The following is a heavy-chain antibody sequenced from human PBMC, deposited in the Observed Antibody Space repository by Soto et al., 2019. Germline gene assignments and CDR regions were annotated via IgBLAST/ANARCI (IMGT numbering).Heavy chain of an antibody. V-gene: IGHV3-23*01. D-gene: IGHD5-18*01. Sequence: EVQLLESGGDLVQPGGSLRLSCAASGFPFATYAMTWVRRAPGKGLEWVSTITNTADSTYYAGSVKGRFTISRDNSKNTLYLEMSSLRAEDTAVYYCAKGGPRDGYRDLDDWGQWTQVSVSS. CDR2: ITNTADST. J-gene: IGHJ4*02. CDR3: AKGGPRDGYRDLDD. CDR1: GFPFATYA.